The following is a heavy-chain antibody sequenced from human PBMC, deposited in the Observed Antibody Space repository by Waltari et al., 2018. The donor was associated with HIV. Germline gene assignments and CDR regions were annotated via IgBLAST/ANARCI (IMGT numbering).Heavy chain of an antibody. J-gene: IGHJ4*02. V-gene: IGHV4-59*01. CDR3: ARDNSGSTDY. CDR1: GGSISSYY. D-gene: IGHD1-26*01. Sequence: QVQLQESGPGLVKPSETLSLTCTVSGGSISSYYWSWIRQAPWKGLEWIGYIHYSGSTNCHPSLQSRVTISLATSKNQFSLKLSSVTAADTAFYYCARDNSGSTDYWGQGTLVTVSS. CDR2: IHYSGST.